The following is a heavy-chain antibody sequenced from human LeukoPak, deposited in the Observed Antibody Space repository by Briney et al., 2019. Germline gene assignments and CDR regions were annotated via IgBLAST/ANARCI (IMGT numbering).Heavy chain of an antibody. Sequence: KPSETLSLTCKVSGGSISSTDYYWGWVRQPPGKGLEWIGSIYYTGYTNYSPSLRSRVTLSVDSSKNRFSLRLNSVTAADTAIYYCARQHTGFDSNFVWGQGTLVTVSS. D-gene: IGHD3-22*01. J-gene: IGHJ4*02. CDR3: ARQHTGFDSNFV. CDR1: GGSISSTDYY. V-gene: IGHV4-39*01. CDR2: IYYTGYT.